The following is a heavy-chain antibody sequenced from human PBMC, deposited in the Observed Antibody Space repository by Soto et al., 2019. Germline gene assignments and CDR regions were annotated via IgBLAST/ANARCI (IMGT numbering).Heavy chain of an antibody. CDR1: GYTFTGYY. CDR3: ARVTIAVAGTGTDYYYYGMDV. J-gene: IGHJ6*02. V-gene: IGHV1-2*04. Sequence: ASVKVSCKASGYTFTGYYMHWVRQAPGQGLEWMGWINPNSGGTNYAQKFQGWVTMTRDTSTSTAYMELRSLRSDDTAVYYCARVTIAVAGTGTDYYYYGMDVWGQGTTVTVSS. CDR2: INPNSGGT. D-gene: IGHD6-19*01.